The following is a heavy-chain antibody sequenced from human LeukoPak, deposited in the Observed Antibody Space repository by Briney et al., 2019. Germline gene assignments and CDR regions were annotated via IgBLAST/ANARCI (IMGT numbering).Heavy chain of an antibody. CDR3: ATDRVAVAGTGRPLDY. D-gene: IGHD6-19*01. CDR1: GFTFSSYG. CDR2: ISYDGSNK. J-gene: IGHJ4*02. V-gene: IGHV3-30*03. Sequence: PGGSLRLSCAASGFTFSSYGMHWVRQAPGKGLEWAAVISYDGSNKYYADSVKGRFTISRDNSKNTLYLQMNSLRAEDTAVYYCATDRVAVAGTGRPLDYWGQGTLVTVSS.